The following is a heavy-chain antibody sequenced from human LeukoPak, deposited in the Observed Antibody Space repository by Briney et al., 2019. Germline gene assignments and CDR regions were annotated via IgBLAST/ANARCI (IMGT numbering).Heavy chain of an antibody. CDR1: GFTFSSYS. D-gene: IGHD3-10*01. Sequence: GGSLRLSCAASGFTFSSYSMNWVRQAPGKGLEWVSSISSSSSYIYYADPVKGRFTISRDNGKNSVYLQMSSLRVEDTAVYYCARDLGEWVYGFDIWGQGTMVTVSS. V-gene: IGHV3-21*01. CDR3: ARDLGEWVYGFDI. J-gene: IGHJ3*02. CDR2: ISSSSSYI.